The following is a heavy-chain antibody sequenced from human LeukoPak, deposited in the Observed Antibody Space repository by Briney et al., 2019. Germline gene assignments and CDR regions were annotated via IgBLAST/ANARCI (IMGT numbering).Heavy chain of an antibody. V-gene: IGHV1-46*01. CDR1: GYTFASYY. CDR3: ARGRRDVFDI. CDR2: INPSGGDT. Sequence: GASVKVSCKASGYTFASYYIHWMRQAPGQGLEWMGIINPSGGDTGYAQKFLGRITLTRNTSTSMAYMELTSLKSEDTAVYYCARGRRDVFDIWGQGTTVTVS. J-gene: IGHJ3*02.